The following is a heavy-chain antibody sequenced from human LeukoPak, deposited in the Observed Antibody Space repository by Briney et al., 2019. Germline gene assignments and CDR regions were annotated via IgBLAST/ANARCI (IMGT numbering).Heavy chain of an antibody. CDR3: ASMTYYYDSSGYYYEGNFDY. D-gene: IGHD3-22*01. J-gene: IGHJ4*02. Sequence: PSQTLSLTCTVSGGSISSGSYYWSWIRQPAGKGLEWIGRIYTSGSTNYNPSLKSRVTISVDTSKNQFSLKLSSVTAVDTAVYYCASMTYYYDSSGYYYEGNFDYWGQGTLVTVSS. V-gene: IGHV4-61*02. CDR2: IYTSGST. CDR1: GGSISSGSYY.